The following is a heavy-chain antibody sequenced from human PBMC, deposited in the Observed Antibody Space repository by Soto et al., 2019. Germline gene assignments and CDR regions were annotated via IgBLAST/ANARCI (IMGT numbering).Heavy chain of an antibody. J-gene: IGHJ6*03. Sequence: SETLSLTCTVSGGSISSYYWSWIRQPPGKGLEWIGYIYYSGSTNYNPSLKSRVTISVDTSKNQFSLKLSSVTAADTAVYYCARRGAYYYGSGSSYYYYYYMDVWGKGTTVTVSS. CDR3: ARRGAYYYGSGSSYYYYYYMDV. CDR2: IYYSGST. CDR1: GGSISSYY. V-gene: IGHV4-59*08. D-gene: IGHD3-10*01.